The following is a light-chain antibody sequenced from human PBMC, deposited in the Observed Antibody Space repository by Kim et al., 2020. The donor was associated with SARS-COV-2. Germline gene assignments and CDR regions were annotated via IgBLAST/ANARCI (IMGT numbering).Light chain of an antibody. V-gene: IGLV1-51*01. J-gene: IGLJ2*01. Sequence: GPQVTISCSGSSCNIGNNNVSWYQQLPGTAPNLLIYDNNKRPSGIPDRCSGSKSGTSATLGITGLQTGDEADYYCGTWDSSLSAVVFGGGTQLTVL. CDR3: GTWDSSLSAVV. CDR2: DNN. CDR1: SCNIGNNN.